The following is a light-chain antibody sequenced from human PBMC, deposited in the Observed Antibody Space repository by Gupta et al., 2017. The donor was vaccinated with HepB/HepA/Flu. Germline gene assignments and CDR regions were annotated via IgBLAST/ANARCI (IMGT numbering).Light chain of an antibody. J-gene: IGKJ4*01. CDR1: QSVSSD. V-gene: IGKV3-15*01. Sequence: EIVMTQSPGTLSVSQGERATLSCRASQSVSSDLAWYQQKPGQTPRLLIYGASTRATGIPARFSGSGSGTEFTLTISSLQSEDFAIYYCQQYNNWPLTFGGGTKVEIK. CDR3: QQYNNWPLT. CDR2: GAS.